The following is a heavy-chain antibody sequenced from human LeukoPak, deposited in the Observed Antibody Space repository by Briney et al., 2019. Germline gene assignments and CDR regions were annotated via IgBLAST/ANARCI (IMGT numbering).Heavy chain of an antibody. CDR3: ARDPNIVGATNGYGRDRLFDY. J-gene: IGHJ4*02. V-gene: IGHV3-21*01. CDR2: ISSSSSYI. Sequence: GGSLRLSCAASGFTFSSYSMNWVRQAPGKGLEWVSSISSSSSYIYYADSVKGRFTISRDNAKNSLYLQMNSLRAEDTAVYYCARDPNIVGATNGYGRDRLFDYWGQGTLVTVSS. CDR1: GFTFSSYS. D-gene: IGHD1-26*01.